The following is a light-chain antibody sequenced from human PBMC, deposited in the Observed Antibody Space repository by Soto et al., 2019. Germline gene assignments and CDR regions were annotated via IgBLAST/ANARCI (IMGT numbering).Light chain of an antibody. CDR1: NIQSKS. V-gene: IGLV3-21*02. Sequence: SSELTQPPSVSAAPGQTAKITCGGNNIQSKSVHWYQQKPGQAPVLVLYDDSDRPSGIPERFSGSISANTATLSISRVEAGDEADYYCEVWDRSSDHWVFGGGTKLTVL. J-gene: IGLJ3*02. CDR2: DDS. CDR3: EVWDRSSDHWV.